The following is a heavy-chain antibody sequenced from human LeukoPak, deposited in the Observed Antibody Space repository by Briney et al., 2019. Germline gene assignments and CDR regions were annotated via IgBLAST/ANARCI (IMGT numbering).Heavy chain of an antibody. J-gene: IGHJ4*02. Sequence: GGSLRLSCAASGFTFSSYAMSWVRQAPGKGLEWVSSISGGGGVTYYADSVKGRFTISRDNSKNTLYLQMNSLRAEDTAVYYCAKDPRVATIEIFDYWGQGTLVTVSS. CDR2: ISGGGGVT. CDR3: AKDPRVATIEIFDY. CDR1: GFTFSSYA. D-gene: IGHD5-12*01. V-gene: IGHV3-23*01.